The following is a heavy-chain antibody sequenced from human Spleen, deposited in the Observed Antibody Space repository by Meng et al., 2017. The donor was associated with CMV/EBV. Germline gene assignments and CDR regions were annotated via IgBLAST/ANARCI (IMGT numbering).Heavy chain of an antibody. CDR2: VRTKPYNETT. CDR1: GFTFSSYA. Sequence: GESLKISCGASGFTFSSYAMSWVRQAPGKGLEWIGFVRTKPYNETTGYAASVNGRFFISRDDSKSVAYLQMHSLKIEDTAVYYCASGGASAPAPWGQGTLVTVSS. D-gene: IGHD6-19*01. J-gene: IGHJ1*01. CDR3: ASGGASAPAP. V-gene: IGHV3-49*04.